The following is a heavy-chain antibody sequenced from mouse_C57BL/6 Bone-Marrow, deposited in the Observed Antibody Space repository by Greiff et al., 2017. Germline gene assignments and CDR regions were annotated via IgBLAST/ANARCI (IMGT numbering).Heavy chain of an antibody. Sequence: QVQLQQPGAELVMPGASVKLSCKASGYTLTSYWLHWVKQRPGQGLEWIGEIDPSDSYTKYNQKFKGKSTLTVVKSSCTAYRQLSSLTSEAFAVYYCSRGDDYDGTGFDYWGQGTTRTVSA. CDR1: GYTLTSYW. CDR3: SRGDDYDGTGFDY. V-gene: IGHV1-69*01. J-gene: IGHJ2*01. D-gene: IGHD2-4*01. CDR2: IDPSDSYT.